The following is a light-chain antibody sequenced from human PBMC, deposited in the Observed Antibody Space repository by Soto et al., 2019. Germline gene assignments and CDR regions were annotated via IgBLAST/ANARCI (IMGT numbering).Light chain of an antibody. CDR3: GSWDSSLSAYV. J-gene: IGLJ1*01. V-gene: IGLV2-14*01. CDR2: EVT. Sequence: SVLTQPASVSGSPGQSITISCTGTSSDIGAYNYVSWYQQHPGKAPKLLIYEVTNRPSGIPDRFSGSKSGTSATLGITGFQTGDEADYYCGSWDSSLSAYVFGTGTKVTVL. CDR1: SSDIGAYNY.